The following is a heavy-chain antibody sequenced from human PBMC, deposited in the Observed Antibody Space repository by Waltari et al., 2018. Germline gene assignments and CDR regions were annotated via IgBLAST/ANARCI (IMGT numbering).Heavy chain of an antibody. D-gene: IGHD6-13*01. V-gene: IGHV3-23*03. CDR2: IYSGGSST. CDR1: GFTFSSYA. J-gene: IGHJ4*02. CDR3: AKGKYSSRTPRYFDY. Sequence: EVQLLESGGGLVQPGGSLRLSCAASGFTFSSYAMSWVRQAPGKGLEWVSVIYSGGSSTYYADSVKGRFTISRDNSKNTLYLQMNSLRAEDTAVYYCAKGKYSSRTPRYFDYWGQGTLVTVSS.